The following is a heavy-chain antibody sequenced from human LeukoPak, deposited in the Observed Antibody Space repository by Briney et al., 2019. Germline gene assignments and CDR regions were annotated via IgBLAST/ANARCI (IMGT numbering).Heavy chain of an antibody. D-gene: IGHD3-10*01. CDR3: ARDRPDYYGSGSYYPGGFDY. Sequence: SETLSLTCAVYGGSFSGYYWSWIRQPPGKGLEWIGEINHSGSTNYNPFLKSRVTISVDTSKNQFSLKLSSVTAADTAVYYCARDRPDYYGSGSYYPGGFDYWGQGTLVTVSS. CDR1: GGSFSGYY. V-gene: IGHV4-34*01. CDR2: INHSGST. J-gene: IGHJ4*02.